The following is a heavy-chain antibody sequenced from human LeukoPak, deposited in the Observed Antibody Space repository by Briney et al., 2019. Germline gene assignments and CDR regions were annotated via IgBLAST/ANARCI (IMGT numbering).Heavy chain of an antibody. D-gene: IGHD2-8*01. CDR3: AKGTLGYCTNGVCLND. CDR1: KFTFSSYG. V-gene: IGHV3-30*18. Sequence: GGSLRLSCAASKFTFSSYGMHWVRQAPGKRLEWVAVISYDGSNKYYADSVRGRFTISRDNSKNTLYLQMNSLRAEDTAVYYCAKGTLGYCTNGVCLNDWGQGTLVTVSS. CDR2: ISYDGSNK. J-gene: IGHJ4*02.